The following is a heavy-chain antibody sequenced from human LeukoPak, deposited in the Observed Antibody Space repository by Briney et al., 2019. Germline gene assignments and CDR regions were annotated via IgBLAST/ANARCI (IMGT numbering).Heavy chain of an antibody. V-gene: IGHV3-74*01. Sequence: GGSLRLSCVVSGFTVNAYWMHWVRQAPGGGLVWVSRIAPDGSRTDYADSVEGRFTISSDYAKNKVYLQLNSLRPEDTALYHCTMDTFGPRDHWGQGALVTVSS. D-gene: IGHD5-18*01. CDR3: TMDTFGPRDH. J-gene: IGHJ4*02. CDR2: IAPDGSRT. CDR1: GFTVNAYW.